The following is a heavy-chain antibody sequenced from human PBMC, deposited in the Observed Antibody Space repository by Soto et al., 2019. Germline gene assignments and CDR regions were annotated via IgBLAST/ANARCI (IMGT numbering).Heavy chain of an antibody. V-gene: IGHV6-1*01. Sequence: SHTLSLTCIIAGDGFSGNRAGCNWISQSPSRGLEWLGRTFYRAKWYNDYAVSLKGRIGINADTSKNQFSVQLNSVTSEDTAVYYCVRVEYPESEYYHGMEVSGQGTTV. CDR1: GDGFSGNRAG. CDR3: VRVEYPESEYYHGMEV. CDR2: TFYRAKWYN. J-gene: IGHJ6*02.